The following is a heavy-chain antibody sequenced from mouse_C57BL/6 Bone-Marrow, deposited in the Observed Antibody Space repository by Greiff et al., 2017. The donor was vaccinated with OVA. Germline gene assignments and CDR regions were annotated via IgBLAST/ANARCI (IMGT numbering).Heavy chain of an antibody. D-gene: IGHD1-1*01. CDR3: ARGGSSYAWFAY. V-gene: IGHV14-3*01. Sequence: VQLKESVAELVRPGASVKLSCTASGFNIKNTYMHWVKQRPEQGLAWIGRIDPAYGYTKSAPKFQGKATITADTSSNTAYLQLSSLTSEDTAIYDCARGGSSYAWFAYWGQGTLVTVSA. CDR2: IDPAYGYT. CDR1: GFNIKNTY. J-gene: IGHJ3*01.